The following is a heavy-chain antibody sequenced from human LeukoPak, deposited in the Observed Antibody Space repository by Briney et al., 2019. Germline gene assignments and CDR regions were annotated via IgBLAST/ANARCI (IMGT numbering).Heavy chain of an antibody. CDR3: ARESGCYHFPYWYFDL. CDR2: IYTSGST. J-gene: IGHJ2*01. D-gene: IGHD6-19*01. CDR1: GGSISSGSYY. V-gene: IGHV4-61*02. Sequence: PSETLSLTCTVSGGSISSGSYYWSWIRQPAGKGLEWIGRIYTSGSTNYNPSLKSRVTISVDTSKNQFSLKLSSVTAADTAVYYCARESGCYHFPYWYFDLWGRGTLVTVSS.